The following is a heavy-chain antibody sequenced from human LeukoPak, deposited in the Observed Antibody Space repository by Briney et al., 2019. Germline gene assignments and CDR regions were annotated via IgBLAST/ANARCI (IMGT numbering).Heavy chain of an antibody. J-gene: IGHJ4*02. CDR2: TSSDLNVK. V-gene: IGHV3-30-3*01. D-gene: IGHD3-10*01. CDR1: GFTFRNYV. CDR3: AREGYYGSGSPPSLYFDY. Sequence: GGSLGLSCAASGFTFRNYVTHWVRQAPGKGLEWVAVTSSDLNVKLYADSVKGRFTISRDNSRSTLYLQMNSLRPEDTAIYYCAREGYYGSGSPPSLYFDYWGQGTLVTVS.